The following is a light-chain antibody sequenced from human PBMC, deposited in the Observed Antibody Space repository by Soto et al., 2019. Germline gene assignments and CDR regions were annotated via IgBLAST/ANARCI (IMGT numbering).Light chain of an antibody. CDR1: QGVSTW. CDR3: QHYDTYSIT. J-gene: IGKJ5*01. V-gene: IGKV1D-16*01. CDR2: TAS. Sequence: DIQMTQSPSSVSASVGDRVTITCRASQGVSTWLAWYQQKPGKAPNLLIYTASSLQSGVPSRFSGSGSGTDFTLTINGLQPDDFATYYCQHYDTYSITFGQGTRLEIK.